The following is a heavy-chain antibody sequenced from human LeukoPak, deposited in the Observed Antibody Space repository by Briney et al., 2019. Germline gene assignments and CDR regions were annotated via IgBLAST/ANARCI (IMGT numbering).Heavy chain of an antibody. D-gene: IGHD1-26*01. J-gene: IGHJ4*02. V-gene: IGHV3-33*01. CDR2: IWYGGSNK. CDR3: AGDVPSEIQVY. CDR1: GFTFSSYG. Sequence: AGTLRLSCAVSGFTFSSYGMHWDRQAPGKGLEWVAVIWYGGSNKYYADSVKGRFTISSDNSKNTPYLEMNGLGAEDTAVYYCAGDVPSEIQVYWGQGTLVSVSS.